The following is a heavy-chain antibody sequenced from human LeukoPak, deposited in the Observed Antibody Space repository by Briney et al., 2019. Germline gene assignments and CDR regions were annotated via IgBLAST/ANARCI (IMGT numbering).Heavy chain of an antibody. D-gene: IGHD6-13*01. CDR1: GFAFGSEA. V-gene: IGHV3-23*01. CDR2: ISPGGGTT. J-gene: IGHJ4*02. Sequence: GGSLRLSCAVSGFAFGSEAMSWVRQSPARGLEWVASISPGGGTTYYADYVKGRFIISRDNSNNTLFVQMNSLRAEDTAVYYCARDLAFSGYSSSWLNYWGQGTLVTVSS. CDR3: ARDLAFSGYSSSWLNY.